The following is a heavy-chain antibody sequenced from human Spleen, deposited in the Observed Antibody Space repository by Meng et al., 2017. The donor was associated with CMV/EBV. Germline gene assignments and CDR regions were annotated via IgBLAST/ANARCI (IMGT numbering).Heavy chain of an antibody. CDR1: GDSISSDSW. V-gene: IGHV4-4*02. Sequence: SGTVSRACVGSGDSISSDSWWSVVRQPPGKGLEWSGEVSHSVHTGYNPSLKSRVTISVDKSETQVSLKLTSVTAADTAVYYCATNFYYWGPGALVTVSS. CDR2: VSHSVHT. J-gene: IGHJ4*02. CDR3: ATNFYY.